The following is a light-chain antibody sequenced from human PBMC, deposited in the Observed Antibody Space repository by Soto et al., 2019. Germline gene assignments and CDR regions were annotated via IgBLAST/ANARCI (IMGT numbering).Light chain of an antibody. J-gene: IGKJ1*01. Sequence: EIVLTQSPGTLSLSPGERATLSCRASQSVSSSYLAWYQQKPGQAPRLLIYGASSRATGIPDRFSGSGSGTDFTLTISRREPDDFAVYYCQQYGSSLTWTFGQGTNVDIK. CDR1: QSVSSSY. CDR2: GAS. V-gene: IGKV3-20*01. CDR3: QQYGSSLTWT.